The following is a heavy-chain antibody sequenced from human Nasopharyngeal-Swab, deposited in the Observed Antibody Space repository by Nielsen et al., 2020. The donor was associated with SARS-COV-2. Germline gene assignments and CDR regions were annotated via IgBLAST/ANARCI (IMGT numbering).Heavy chain of an antibody. CDR1: GFTFDDYA. J-gene: IGHJ4*02. CDR3: ASYCSTSNCPRGFDY. CDR2: ISWNSGSI. D-gene: IGHD2-2*01. Sequence: SLRLSCAVSGFTFDDYAMHWVRQAPGKGLGWVSGISWNSGSIGYADSVKGRLTISRDNANNPLYLQMNSLRAADTAVYYCASYCSTSNCPRGFDYWGQGTLVTVSS. V-gene: IGHV3-9*01.